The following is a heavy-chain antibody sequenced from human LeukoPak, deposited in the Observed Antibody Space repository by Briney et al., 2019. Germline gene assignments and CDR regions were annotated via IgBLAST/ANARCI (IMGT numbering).Heavy chain of an antibody. Sequence: SETLSLTCTVSGGSTSSNYFWGWIRQPPGKDLEWIGSTYYTGNTYYNPSLKSRATISADMSKNQFSLKLSSVIAADTAVYYCVRSGGYCTSATCHVDYFDLWGRGTLVSISS. D-gene: IGHD2-2*01. CDR3: VRSGGYCTSATCHVDYFDL. CDR2: TYYTGNT. CDR1: GGSTSSNYF. V-gene: IGHV4-39*01. J-gene: IGHJ2*01.